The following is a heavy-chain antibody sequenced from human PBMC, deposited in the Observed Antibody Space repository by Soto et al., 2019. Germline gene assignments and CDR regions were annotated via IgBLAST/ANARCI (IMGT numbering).Heavy chain of an antibody. D-gene: IGHD6-19*01. CDR2: INAGNGNT. Sequence: ASARVSCKASGYTFTSYAMHWLRQAPGQRLKSVGSINAGNGNTKYSQKFQGRVTVTRDTSASTAYMEVSSLRSEDTAVYYCAREGYSSGPRGFTWSDPWGQGTPVTVSS. J-gene: IGHJ5*02. V-gene: IGHV1-3*01. CDR1: GYTFTSYA. CDR3: AREGYSSGPRGFTWSDP.